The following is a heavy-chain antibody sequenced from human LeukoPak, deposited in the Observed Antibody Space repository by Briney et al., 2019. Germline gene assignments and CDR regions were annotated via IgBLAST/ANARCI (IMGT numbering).Heavy chain of an antibody. D-gene: IGHD5-18*01. CDR2: ISPSGGST. CDR3: ARDPVDTATNWFDP. V-gene: IGHV1-46*01. CDR1: GYTFTSNY. Sequence: GASVKVSCKAFGYTFTSNYMHWVRQAPGQGPEWMGVISPSGGSTTYAQKFQGRVTMTRDMSTSTVYMELSSLRSEDTAVYYCARDPVDTATNWFDPWGQGTLVTVSS. J-gene: IGHJ5*02.